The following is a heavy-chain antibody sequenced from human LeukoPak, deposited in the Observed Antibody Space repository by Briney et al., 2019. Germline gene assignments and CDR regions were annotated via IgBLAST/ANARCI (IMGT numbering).Heavy chain of an antibody. V-gene: IGHV4-30-4*01. Sequence: PSETLSLTCTVSGGSISSGDYYRSWIRQPPGKGLEWIGYIYYSGSTYYNPSLKSRVTISVDTSKNQFSLKLSSVTAADTAVYYCARPAKQGWFDPWGQGTLVTVSS. CDR1: GGSISSGDYY. CDR2: IYYSGST. CDR3: ARPAKQGWFDP. D-gene: IGHD2-2*01. J-gene: IGHJ5*02.